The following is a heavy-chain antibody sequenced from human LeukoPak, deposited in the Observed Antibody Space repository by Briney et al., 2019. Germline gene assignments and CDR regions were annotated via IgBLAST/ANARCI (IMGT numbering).Heavy chain of an antibody. V-gene: IGHV4-38-2*01. J-gene: IGHJ4*02. CDR3: ARSRELLYDDFDY. D-gene: IGHD3-10*01. CDR1: GYSISSGYY. Sequence: TSETPSLTCAVSGYSISSGYYWGWIRQPPGKGLEWIGSIYHSGSTYYNPSLKSRVTISVDTSKNQFSLKLSSVTAADTAVYYCARSRELLYDDFDYWGQGTLVTVSS. CDR2: IYHSGST.